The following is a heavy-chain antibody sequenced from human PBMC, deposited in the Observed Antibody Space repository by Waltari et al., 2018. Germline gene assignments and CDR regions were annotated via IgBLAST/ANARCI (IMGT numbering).Heavy chain of an antibody. J-gene: IGHJ3*02. CDR3: ARRGDWLPLDAFDI. D-gene: IGHD2-15*01. V-gene: IGHV4-39*02. CDR2: IYPSGDT. Sequence: QLQLQESGPGLVKSSETLSLTCAVSGGSISRTAYYWVWLRQPPGKELEGIGSIYPSGDTYYHASLESRVRVSVDRSSNHFSMTLSSVTAADTAVYYCARRGDWLPLDAFDIWGQGTVVTVSS. CDR1: GGSISRTAYY.